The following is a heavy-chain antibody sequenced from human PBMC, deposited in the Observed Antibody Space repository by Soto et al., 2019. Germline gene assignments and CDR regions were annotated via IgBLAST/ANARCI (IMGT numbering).Heavy chain of an antibody. CDR2: IYHSGST. CDR3: ARDGIAVAGTNYGIDV. J-gene: IGHJ6*02. V-gene: IGHV4-4*02. Sequence: QVQLQESGPGLVKPSGTLSLTCAVSGGSISSSNWWSWVRQPPGKGLEWIGEIYHSGSTNYNPSLRSRVTISVDKSTNQFSLKLSSVTAADTAVYYCARDGIAVAGTNYGIDVWGQGTTVTVSS. D-gene: IGHD6-19*01. CDR1: GGSISSSNW.